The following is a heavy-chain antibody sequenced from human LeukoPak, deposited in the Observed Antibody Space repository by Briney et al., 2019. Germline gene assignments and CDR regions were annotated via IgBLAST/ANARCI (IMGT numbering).Heavy chain of an antibody. J-gene: IGHJ6*03. CDR2: INPNSGGT. Sequence: ASVKVSCKASGGTFSSYAISWVRQAPGQGLEWMGWINPNSGGTNYAQKFQGRVTMTRDTSISTAYMELSRLRSDDTAVYYCARGPPAFYYYYYYMDVWGKGTTVTVSS. V-gene: IGHV1-2*02. D-gene: IGHD2-2*01. CDR3: ARGPPAFYYYYYYMDV. CDR1: GGTFSSYA.